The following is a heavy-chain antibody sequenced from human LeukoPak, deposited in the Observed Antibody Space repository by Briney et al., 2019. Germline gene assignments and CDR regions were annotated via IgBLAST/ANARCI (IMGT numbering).Heavy chain of an antibody. CDR2: INPNSGGT. D-gene: IGHD6-13*01. CDR1: GYTFTGYY. Sequence: ASVKVSCKASGYTFTGYYMHWVRQAPGQGLEWKGWINPNSGGTNYAQKFQGRVTMTRDTSISTAYMELSRLRSDDTAVYYCASEGSSSWSDFDYWGQGTLVTVSS. J-gene: IGHJ4*02. CDR3: ASEGSSSWSDFDY. V-gene: IGHV1-2*02.